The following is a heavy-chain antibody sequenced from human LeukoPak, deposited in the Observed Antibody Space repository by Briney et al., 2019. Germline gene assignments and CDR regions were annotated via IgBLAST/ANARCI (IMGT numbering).Heavy chain of an antibody. CDR3: ARDLAITIFGVVIRTDAFDI. V-gene: IGHV1-69*13. Sequence: SVKVSCKPSGGTFSSYDISWVRQAPGQWLEWMGGIIPIFGTANYAQKFQGRVTITADESTSTAYMELSSLRSEDTAVYYCARDLAITIFGVVIRTDAFDIWGQGTMVTVSS. CDR1: GGTFSSYD. J-gene: IGHJ3*02. CDR2: IIPIFGTA. D-gene: IGHD3-3*01.